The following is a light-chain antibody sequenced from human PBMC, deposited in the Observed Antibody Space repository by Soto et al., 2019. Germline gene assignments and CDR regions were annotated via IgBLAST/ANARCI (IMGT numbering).Light chain of an antibody. CDR1: QSVSSN. CDR3: QQSLA. V-gene: IGKV3-15*01. CDR2: GAS. J-gene: IGKJ1*01. Sequence: EIVITQSPATLSVSPGERATLSCRASQSVSSNLAWYQQKPGQAPRLLIYGASTRATGIPARFSGSGSGTEFTLTISSLHSEDFAVSYCQQSLAFGQGTKVHIK.